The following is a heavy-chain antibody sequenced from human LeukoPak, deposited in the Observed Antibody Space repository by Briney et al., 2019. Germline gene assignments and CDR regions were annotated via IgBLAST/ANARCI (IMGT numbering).Heavy chain of an antibody. CDR2: IDPNSGDT. D-gene: IGHD3-16*01. V-gene: IGHV1-2*02. J-gene: IGHJ4*02. CDR1: GYTFTGYY. CDR3: ATQRGSYLWGTDFDY. Sequence: ASVKVSCKASGYTFTGYYMHWVRQAPGQGLEWMGWIDPNSGDTKYAQKFQGRVTMTRDTSISTAYMELSRLRSDDTAVYYCATQRGSYLWGTDFDYWGQGTLVTVSS.